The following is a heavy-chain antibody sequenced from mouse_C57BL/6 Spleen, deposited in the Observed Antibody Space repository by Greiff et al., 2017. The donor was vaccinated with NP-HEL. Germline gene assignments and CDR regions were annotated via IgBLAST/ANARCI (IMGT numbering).Heavy chain of an antibody. J-gene: IGHJ4*01. CDR2: IDPNSVGT. Sequence: QVQLQQPGAELVKPGASVKLSCKASGYTFTSYWMHWVKQRPGRGLGWIGRIDPNSVGTKYTEKFMSKATLTVDNPSSTAYMQLSSLRSEDSAVYYCSRSIYYEYDPLGYAIDYWGQGTSVTVAS. CDR1: GYTFTSYW. V-gene: IGHV1-72*01. D-gene: IGHD2-4*01. CDR3: SRSIYYEYDPLGYAIDY.